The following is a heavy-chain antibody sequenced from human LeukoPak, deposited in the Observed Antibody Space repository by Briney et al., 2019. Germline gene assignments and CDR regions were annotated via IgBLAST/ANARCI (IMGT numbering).Heavy chain of an antibody. CDR1: GGSISSYY. CDR2: IYYSGST. J-gene: IGHJ4*02. CDR3: ATSTAMANFDY. Sequence: PSETLSLTCTVSGGSISSYYWSWIRQPPGKGLEWIWYIYYSGSTNYNPSLKSRVTISVDTSKNQFSLKLSSVTAADTAVYYCATSTAMANFDYWGQGTLVTVSS. V-gene: IGHV4-59*08. D-gene: IGHD5-18*01.